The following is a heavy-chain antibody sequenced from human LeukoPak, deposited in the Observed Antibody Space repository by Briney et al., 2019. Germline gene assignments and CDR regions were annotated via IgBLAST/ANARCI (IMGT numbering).Heavy chain of an antibody. Sequence: GGSLRLSCAASGFTFSSYAMSWVRQAPGKGLEWVSAISGSGGSTYYADSVKGRFTISRDNSKNTLYLQMNSLRAEDTAVYYCAFPYDFWSGYLDYYGMDVWGQGNPGHRLL. CDR1: GFTFSSYA. CDR3: AFPYDFWSGYLDYYGMDV. CDR2: ISGSGGST. D-gene: IGHD3-3*01. J-gene: IGHJ6*02. V-gene: IGHV3-23*01.